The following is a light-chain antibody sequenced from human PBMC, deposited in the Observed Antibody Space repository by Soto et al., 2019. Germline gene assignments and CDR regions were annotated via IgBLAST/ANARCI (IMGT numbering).Light chain of an antibody. Sequence: DIQMTQSPSTLSASVGDRVTITCRASQSITNWLAWYQQKPGKAPKPLIYMASSLESGVPSRFSGSGGGTEFTLTISSLRPDDFATYYCQQYYRQATFGQGTKVEIK. CDR1: QSITNW. CDR2: MAS. V-gene: IGKV1-5*03. CDR3: QQYYRQAT. J-gene: IGKJ1*01.